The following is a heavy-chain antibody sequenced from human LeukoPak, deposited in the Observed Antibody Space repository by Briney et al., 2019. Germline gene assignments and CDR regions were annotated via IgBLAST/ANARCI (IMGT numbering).Heavy chain of an antibody. CDR1: GFTFDEYY. CDR3: TRDKDATGYSDN. V-gene: IGHV3-11*01. J-gene: IGHJ4*02. Sequence: PGGSLRLSCAASGFTFDEYYMGWIRQAPGKGLEWISYISPSGRTKDYADSVKGRFTISRDNANNSLFLQMSSLTVDDTALYFCTRDKDATGYSDNWGQGTQVTVSS. D-gene: IGHD3-9*01. CDR2: ISPSGRTK.